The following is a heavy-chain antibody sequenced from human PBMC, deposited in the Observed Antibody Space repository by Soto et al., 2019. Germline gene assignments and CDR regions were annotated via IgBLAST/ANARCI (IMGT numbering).Heavy chain of an antibody. CDR3: ARLCSRCPFDY. Sequence: QVNLVQSGAEVKMPGASVKVSCKASGYTFSNFGISWVRQAPGQGLEWMGWSSAYSGSTNYAHKFQGRGTMTKDTSTNTGYMELRSLRSEDTAVYYCARLCSRCPFDYWGQGNLVTVSS. J-gene: IGHJ4*02. V-gene: IGHV1-18*01. CDR2: SSAYSGST. D-gene: IGHD6-13*01. CDR1: GYTFSNFG.